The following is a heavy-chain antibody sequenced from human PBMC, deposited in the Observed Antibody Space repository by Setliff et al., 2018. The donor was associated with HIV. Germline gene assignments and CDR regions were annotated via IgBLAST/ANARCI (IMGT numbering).Heavy chain of an antibody. J-gene: IGHJ6*03. V-gene: IGHV3-74*01. CDR2: INSDGSTT. CDR3: ARDQEHIIVVSATGNMPGYLHYYYMDV. Sequence: GGSLRLSCAASGFTFSDYWMHWVRQVPGKGLVWVSRINSDGSTTNYADSVRGRFTISRDNANNLLYLQMNSLRAEDTAVYYCARDQEHIIVVSATGNMPGYLHYYYMDVWGKGSTVTVSS. CDR1: GFTFSDYW. D-gene: IGHD2-2*01.